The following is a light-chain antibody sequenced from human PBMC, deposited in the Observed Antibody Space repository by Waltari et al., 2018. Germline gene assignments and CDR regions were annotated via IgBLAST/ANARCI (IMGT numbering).Light chain of an antibody. CDR3: MQALPPYT. J-gene: IGKJ2*01. Sequence: ISCRSSQSLLHSNGYNYLDWYLQKPGQSPQLLIYLGSNRASGVPDRFSGSGSGTDFTLKISRVEAEDVGVYYCMQALPPYTFGQGTKLEIK. CDR2: LGS. V-gene: IGKV2-28*01. CDR1: QSLLHSNGYNY.